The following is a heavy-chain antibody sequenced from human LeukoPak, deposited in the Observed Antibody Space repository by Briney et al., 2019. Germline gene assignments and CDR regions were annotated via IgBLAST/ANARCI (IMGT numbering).Heavy chain of an antibody. Sequence: GRCLTPSCAASAFTFSSYRINWVSQPARNGMEWVSSISSSSSYINYADSVKGRFTISRDNAKNSLYLQMNSLRAEDTAVYYCANINYYDSKGTFDYWGQGTLVTVSS. V-gene: IGHV3-21*01. CDR3: ANINYYDSKGTFDY. CDR1: AFTFSSYR. CDR2: ISSSSSYI. J-gene: IGHJ4*02. D-gene: IGHD3-22*01.